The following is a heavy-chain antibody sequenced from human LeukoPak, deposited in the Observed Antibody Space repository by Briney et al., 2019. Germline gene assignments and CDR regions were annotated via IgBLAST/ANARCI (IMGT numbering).Heavy chain of an antibody. CDR3: AKDIDWLAFED. Sequence: GGSLRLSCVASGFTFSSYAMSWVRQAPGKGLEWVSAISGSGGSTYYADSVKGRYTISRDNSENTVYLQMNSLRVEDTALYYCAKDIDWLAFEDWGQGTLVTVSS. J-gene: IGHJ4*02. D-gene: IGHD6-19*01. CDR2: ISGSGGST. V-gene: IGHV3-23*01. CDR1: GFTFSSYA.